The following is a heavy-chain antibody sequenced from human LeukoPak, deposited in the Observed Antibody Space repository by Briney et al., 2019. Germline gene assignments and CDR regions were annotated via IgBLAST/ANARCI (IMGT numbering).Heavy chain of an antibody. CDR2: IYYSGST. V-gene: IGHV4-59*08. CDR1: GGSISSYY. D-gene: IGHD3-10*01. Sequence: TSETLSLTCTVSGGSISSYYWSWTRQPPGKGLEWIGYIYYSGSTNYNPSLKSRVTISVDTSKNQFSLKLSSVTAADTAVYYCARGPRTSDLWFGELWLFGSHYGMDVWGQGTTVTVSS. CDR3: ARGPRTSDLWFGELWLFGSHYGMDV. J-gene: IGHJ6*02.